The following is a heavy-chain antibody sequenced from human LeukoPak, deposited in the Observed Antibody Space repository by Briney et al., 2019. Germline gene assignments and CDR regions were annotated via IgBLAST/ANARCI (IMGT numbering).Heavy chain of an antibody. J-gene: IGHJ6*03. CDR1: GGSISSYY. CDR3: ARRNSYYYYMDV. D-gene: IGHD3-16*01. CDR2: IFTSGSA. Sequence: SETLSLTCTVSGGSISSYYWTWIRQPPGKALEWLGCIFTSGSAYYNPSLESRVTISLDTSKNQFSLRLSSVTAADTAVYYCARRNSYYYYMDVWGKGTTVTVSS. V-gene: IGHV4-4*09.